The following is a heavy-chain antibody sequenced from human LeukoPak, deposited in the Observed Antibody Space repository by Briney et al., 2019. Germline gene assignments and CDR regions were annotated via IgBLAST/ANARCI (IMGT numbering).Heavy chain of an antibody. CDR1: GGSISSGGYS. D-gene: IGHD3-22*01. J-gene: IGHJ5*02. CDR3: ARSPPYYYDSSGYWSQNWFDP. Sequence: SQTLSLTCAVSGGSISSGGYSWSWIRQPPGTGLEWIGYIYHSGSTYYNPSLKSRVTISVDRSKNQFSLKLSSVTAADTAVYYCARSPPYYYDSSGYWSQNWFDPWGQGTLVTVSS. V-gene: IGHV4-30-2*01. CDR2: IYHSGST.